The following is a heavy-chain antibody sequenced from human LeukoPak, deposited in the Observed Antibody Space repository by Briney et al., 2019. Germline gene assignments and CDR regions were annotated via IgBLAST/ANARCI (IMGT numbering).Heavy chain of an antibody. J-gene: IGHJ5*02. V-gene: IGHV3-23*01. Sequence: GGSLRLSCAVSGITLGNYGMSWVRQPPGKGLEWVSAISNGNTYYADSVRGRFTISRDDSKNMVYLQMNSLRVEDTARYYCVREAGYCASVCLKSNWFDPWGQGTLVTVSS. D-gene: IGHD2-21*02. CDR1: GITLGNYG. CDR3: VREAGYCASVCLKSNWFDP. CDR2: ISNGNT.